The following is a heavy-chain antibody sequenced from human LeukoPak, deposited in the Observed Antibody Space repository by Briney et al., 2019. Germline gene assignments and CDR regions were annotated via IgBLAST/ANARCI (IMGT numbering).Heavy chain of an antibody. CDR1: GYTLTELS. Sequence: SVKVSCKVSGYTLTELSMHWVRLAPGQGLEWMGGFIPIAATANYAPKFQGRVTITTDESTRTAYMELSSLGSEDTAVYYCARGPRDGYNLMPYYFDYWGQGTLVTVSS. V-gene: IGHV1-69*05. J-gene: IGHJ4*02. CDR3: ARGPRDGYNLMPYYFDY. D-gene: IGHD5-24*01. CDR2: FIPIAATA.